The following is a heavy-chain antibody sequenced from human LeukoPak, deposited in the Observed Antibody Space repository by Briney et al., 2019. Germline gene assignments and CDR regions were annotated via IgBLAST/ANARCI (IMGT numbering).Heavy chain of an antibody. CDR1: GGSFSGYY. CDR3: ARDPGGPDPHFDY. Sequence: SETLSLTCAVYGGSFSGYYWSWIRQPPGKGLEWIGEINHSGSTNYNPSLKSRVTISVDTSKNQFSLKLSSVTAADTAVYYCARDPGGPDPHFDYWGQGTLVTVSS. J-gene: IGHJ4*02. V-gene: IGHV4-34*01. CDR2: INHSGST. D-gene: IGHD3-16*01.